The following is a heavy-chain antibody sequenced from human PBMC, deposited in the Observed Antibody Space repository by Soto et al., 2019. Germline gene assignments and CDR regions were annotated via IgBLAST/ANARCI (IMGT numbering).Heavy chain of an antibody. Sequence: QVQLQESGPGLVQPSGTLSLTCAVSGDSINNSHWWSWVRQTPGKGLEWIGETYHSGTTNYNPSLKTRVTISIGKSKNQFPLKMNSVTAADTAVYYCAREVNSSPARGPNWFDPWGQGTLVTVSS. J-gene: IGHJ5*02. D-gene: IGHD6-13*01. V-gene: IGHV4-4*02. CDR3: AREVNSSPARGPNWFDP. CDR1: GDSINNSHW. CDR2: TYHSGTT.